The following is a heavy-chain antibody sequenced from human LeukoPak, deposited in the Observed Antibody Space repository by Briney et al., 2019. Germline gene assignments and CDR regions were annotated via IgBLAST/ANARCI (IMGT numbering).Heavy chain of an antibody. Sequence: GGSLRLSCAASGFTLSSYWMSWVRQAPGKGLEWVANIKEDGSEKYYVDSVKGRFTISRDNAKNSLYLQMNSLRAEDTAVYYCARPPWNWGQGTLVTVSS. CDR1: GFTLSSYW. V-gene: IGHV3-7*01. CDR2: IKEDGSEK. D-gene: IGHD3-3*01. J-gene: IGHJ4*02. CDR3: ARPPWN.